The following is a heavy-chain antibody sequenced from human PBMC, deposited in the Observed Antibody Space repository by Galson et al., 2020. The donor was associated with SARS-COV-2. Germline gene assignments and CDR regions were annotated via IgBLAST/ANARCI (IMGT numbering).Heavy chain of an antibody. V-gene: IGHV4-39*01. D-gene: IGHD6-13*01. CDR1: GGSISSSSYY. CDR2: IYYSGST. CDR3: ARRAYSSSWHYTDY. Sequence: ASETLSLTCTVSGGSISSSSYYWGWIRQPPGKGLEWIGSIYYSGSTYYNPSLKSRVTISVDTSKNQFSLKLSSVTAADTAVYYCARRAYSSSWHYTDYWGQGTLVTVSS. J-gene: IGHJ4*02.